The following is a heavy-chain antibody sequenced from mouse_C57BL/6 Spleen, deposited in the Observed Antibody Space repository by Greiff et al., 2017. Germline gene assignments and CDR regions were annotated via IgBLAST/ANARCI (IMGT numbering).Heavy chain of an antibody. CDR3: ARWSYDGYYGFAY. CDR2: INPNYGTT. J-gene: IGHJ3*01. D-gene: IGHD2-3*01. CDR1: GYSFTDYN. V-gene: IGHV1-39*01. Sequence: VHVKQSGPELVKPGASVKISCKASGYSFTDYNMNWVKQSNGKSLEWIGVINPNYGTTSYNQKFKGKATLTVDQSSSTAYMQLNSLTSEDSAVYYCARWSYDGYYGFAYWGQGTLVTVSA.